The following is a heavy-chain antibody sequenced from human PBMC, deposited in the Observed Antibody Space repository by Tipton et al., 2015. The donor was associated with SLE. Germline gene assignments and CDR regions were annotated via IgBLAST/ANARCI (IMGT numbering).Heavy chain of an antibody. CDR1: GGSFSGYY. CDR2: LNHGGST. J-gene: IGHJ6*03. CDR3: ARGAAAGYYYYYYMDV. V-gene: IGHV4-34*01. Sequence: GLVKPSGTLSLTCAVYGGSFSGYYWSWIRQPPGKGLEWIGELNHGGSTNYNPSLKSRVTISADASKNRFSLKLSSVTAADTAVYYCARGAAAGYYYYYYMDVWGKGTTVTVSS. D-gene: IGHD6-13*01.